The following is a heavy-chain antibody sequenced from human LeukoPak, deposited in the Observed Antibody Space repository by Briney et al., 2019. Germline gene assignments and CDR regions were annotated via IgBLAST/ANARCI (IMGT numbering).Heavy chain of an antibody. CDR2: IKQDGSEK. CDR3: ARGEEGSFDY. Sequence: GGSLRLSCAPSGFTFSSYWMSWVRQAPGKGLEWVANIKQDGSEKYYVDSVKGRFTISRDNAKNSLYLQMNSLRAEDTAVYYCARGEEGSFDYWGQGTLVTVSS. CDR1: GFTFSSYW. J-gene: IGHJ4*02. V-gene: IGHV3-7*05.